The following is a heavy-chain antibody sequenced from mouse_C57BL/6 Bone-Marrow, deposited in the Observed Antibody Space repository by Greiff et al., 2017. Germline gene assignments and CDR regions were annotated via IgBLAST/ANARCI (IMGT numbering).Heavy chain of an antibody. CDR2: IDPENGDT. CDR3: TSSPSYFDY. D-gene: IGHD1-1*01. V-gene: IGHV14-4*01. Sequence: VQLQQSGAELVKPGASVKLSCTASGFNIKDYYMHWVKQRTEQGLEWIGWIDPENGDTEYASKFQGKATITADTSSNTAYLQLSSLTSEDTAVYYCTSSPSYFDYWGQGTTLTVSS. J-gene: IGHJ2*01. CDR1: GFNIKDYY.